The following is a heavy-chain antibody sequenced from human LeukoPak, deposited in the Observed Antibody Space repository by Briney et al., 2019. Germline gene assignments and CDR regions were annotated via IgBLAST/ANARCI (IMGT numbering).Heavy chain of an antibody. CDR3: ARGSGYCSSTSCSILDY. J-gene: IGHJ4*02. CDR1: GFTFSSYA. Sequence: GGSLRLSCAASGFTFSSYAIHWVRQAPGKGLEWVTIISYDGNNKYYADSVKGRFTISRDNSKNTLYLQMNSLRAEDTAVYYCARGSGYCSSTSCSILDYWGQGTLVTVSS. V-gene: IGHV3-30*04. CDR2: ISYDGNNK. D-gene: IGHD2-2*01.